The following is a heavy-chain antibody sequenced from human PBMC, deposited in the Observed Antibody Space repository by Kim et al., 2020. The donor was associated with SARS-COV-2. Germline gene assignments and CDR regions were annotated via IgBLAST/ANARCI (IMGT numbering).Heavy chain of an antibody. V-gene: IGHV1-69*01. CDR3: ARAELRGVRGVFDY. J-gene: IGHJ4*02. Sequence: AQKFQGRVTITADESTSTAYMELSSLRSEDTAVYYCARAELRGVRGVFDYWGQGTLVTVSS. D-gene: IGHD3-10*01.